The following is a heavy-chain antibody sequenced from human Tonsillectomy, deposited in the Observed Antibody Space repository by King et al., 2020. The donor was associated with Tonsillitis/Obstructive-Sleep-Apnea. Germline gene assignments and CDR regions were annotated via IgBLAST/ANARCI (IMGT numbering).Heavy chain of an antibody. Sequence: QLQESGPGLVKPSETLSLTCTVSGGSIRTSTYYWGWIRQPPGKALEWIGTIYQSGSTFYNPSLKSRDTISADTSKNQFSLKVTSVTAADTAVYYCARLPTSDFDFENYWGQGTLVTVSS. V-gene: IGHV4-39*01. CDR2: IYQSGST. CDR3: ARLPTSDFDFENY. J-gene: IGHJ4*02. CDR1: GGSIRTSTYY. D-gene: IGHD5-12*01.